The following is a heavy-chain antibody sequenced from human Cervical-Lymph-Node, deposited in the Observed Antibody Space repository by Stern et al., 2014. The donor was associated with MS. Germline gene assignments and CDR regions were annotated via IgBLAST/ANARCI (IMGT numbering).Heavy chain of an antibody. CDR2: IIPIFGTA. V-gene: IGHV1-69*01. Sequence: VQLEESGAEVKKPGSSGKVSCKASGGTFSSYAISWVRQAPGQGLEWMGGIIPIFGTANYAQKFQGRVTITADESTSTAYMELSSLRSEDTAVYYCARDKRGYSYGPYYYYYGMDVWGQGTTVTVSS. D-gene: IGHD5-18*01. CDR3: ARDKRGYSYGPYYYYYGMDV. CDR1: GGTFSSYA. J-gene: IGHJ6*02.